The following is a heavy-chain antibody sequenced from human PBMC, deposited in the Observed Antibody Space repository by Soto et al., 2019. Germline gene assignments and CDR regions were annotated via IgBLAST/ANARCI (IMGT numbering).Heavy chain of an antibody. J-gene: IGHJ6*02. CDR2: MNPNSGNT. CDR1: GYTFTSYD. V-gene: IGHV1-8*01. D-gene: IGHD5-12*01. CDR3: ARDKDRQRLGGNYYYITDV. Sequence: ASVKVSCKASGYTFTSYDINWVRQATGQGLEWMGWMNPNSGNTGYAQKFQGRVTMTRNTSISTAYMELSSLRSEDTAVYYCARDKDRQRLGGNYYYITDVWGQGTTVTSP.